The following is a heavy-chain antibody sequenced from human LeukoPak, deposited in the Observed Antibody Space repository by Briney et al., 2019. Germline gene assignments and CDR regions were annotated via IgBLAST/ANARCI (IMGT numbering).Heavy chain of an antibody. CDR2: IFSSGTT. Sequence: SETLSLTCTVSGGSISGYYWSWIRQPAGKGLEWIGRIFSSGTTNYNSSLKSRVTMSVDTSKNQFSLKLTSVTAADTAVYYCARAAIGSNYRYYYYMDVWGKGTTVTVSS. CDR1: GGSISGYY. D-gene: IGHD1-26*01. J-gene: IGHJ6*03. V-gene: IGHV4-4*07. CDR3: ARAAIGSNYRYYYYMDV.